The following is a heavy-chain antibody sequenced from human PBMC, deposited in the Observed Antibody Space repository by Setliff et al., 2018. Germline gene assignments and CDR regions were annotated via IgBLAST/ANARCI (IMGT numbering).Heavy chain of an antibody. J-gene: IGHJ6*03. V-gene: IGHV4-59*11. Sequence: KTSETLSLTCTVSGAFSSRHYWSWIRQPPGKGLEWIGYIFHSGSANFNPSFKSRVTISVDTSKNQFSLNLSSVTAADTAVYYCARVAGAKVNYMDVWGKGTTVTVSS. D-gene: IGHD1-26*01. CDR3: ARVAGAKVNYMDV. CDR1: GAFSSRHY. CDR2: IFHSGSA.